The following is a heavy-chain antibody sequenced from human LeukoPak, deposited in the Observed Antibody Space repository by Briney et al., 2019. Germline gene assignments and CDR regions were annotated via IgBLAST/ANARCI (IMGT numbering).Heavy chain of an antibody. CDR2: ISYDGSNK. CDR1: GFTFSSYA. D-gene: IGHD3-22*01. Sequence: GRSLRLSCAASGFTFSSYAMHWVRQAPGKGLEWVAVISYDGSNKYYADSVKGRFTISRDNSKNTLYLQMNSLRAEDTAVYYCARDPPNYYDSSGDSLNLDYWGQGTLVTVSS. V-gene: IGHV3-30*04. CDR3: ARDPPNYYDSSGDSLNLDY. J-gene: IGHJ4*02.